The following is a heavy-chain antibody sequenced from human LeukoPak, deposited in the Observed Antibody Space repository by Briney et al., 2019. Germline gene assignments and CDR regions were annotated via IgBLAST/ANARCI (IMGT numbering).Heavy chain of an antibody. V-gene: IGHV4-4*07. CDR3: ARDTYYYDSSGYAGFDY. J-gene: IGHJ4*02. CDR2: IYTSGST. Sequence: SETLSLTCTVSGGSISSYYWSWIRQPAGKGLEWIGRIYTSGSTNYNPSLKSRVTMSVDTSKNQFSLKLSSVTAAGTAVYYCARDTYYYDSSGYAGFDYWGQGTLVTVSS. CDR1: GGSISSYY. D-gene: IGHD3-22*01.